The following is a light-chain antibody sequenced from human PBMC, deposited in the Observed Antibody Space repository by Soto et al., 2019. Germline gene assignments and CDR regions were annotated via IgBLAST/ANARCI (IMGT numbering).Light chain of an antibody. CDR2: AAS. CDR1: QSISSY. V-gene: IGKV1-5*01. J-gene: IGKJ1*01. Sequence: DIQMTQSPSSLSASEGDRVTITCRASQSISSYLNWYQQKPGKAPKLLIYAASSLESGVPSTFSGRGSGTEFTLTISSLQPDDFATYYCQQYNTYPWTFGQGTKVDIK. CDR3: QQYNTYPWT.